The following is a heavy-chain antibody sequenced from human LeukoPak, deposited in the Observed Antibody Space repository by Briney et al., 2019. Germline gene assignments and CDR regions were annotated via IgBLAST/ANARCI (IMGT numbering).Heavy chain of an antibody. CDR3: AKGHYGMDV. CDR2: VDPDSGGT. V-gene: IGHV1-2*02. Sequence: ASVKVSCKASGYTYTGHYIYGARQAPGQGPEWMGWVDPDSGGTKYAQNFQGRVTMTRDTSISTAYMEVRGLRSDDTAVYFCAKGHYGMDVWGQGTTVTVSS. CDR1: GYTYTGHY. J-gene: IGHJ6*02.